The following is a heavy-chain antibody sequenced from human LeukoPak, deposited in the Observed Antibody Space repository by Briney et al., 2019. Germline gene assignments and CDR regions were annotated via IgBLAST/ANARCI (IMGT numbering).Heavy chain of an antibody. Sequence: SGGSLRLSCAASGFTFSSYWMHWVRQAPGKGLVWVSRINSDGSSTSYADSVKGRFTISRDNAKNTLYLQMNSLRAEDTAVYYCAVAGSFDAFDIWGQGTMVTVSS. V-gene: IGHV3-74*01. CDR2: INSDGSST. CDR1: GFTFSSYW. J-gene: IGHJ3*02. CDR3: AVAGSFDAFDI. D-gene: IGHD6-19*01.